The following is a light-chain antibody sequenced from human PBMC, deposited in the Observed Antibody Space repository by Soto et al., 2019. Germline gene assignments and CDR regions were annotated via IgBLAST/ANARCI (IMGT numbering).Light chain of an antibody. J-gene: IGLJ2*01. V-gene: IGLV4-60*03. CDR2: CAGSGGY. CDR1: SGHSSYL. CDR3: ETLDSNTQV. Sequence: QSVLTQSSTASASLGSSVNLTCTLSSGHSSYLIAWHQQQPGQAPRYLMKCAGSGGYNKGSGVPDRFSGSSSGADRYLTIANHQSEDEADYYCETLDSNTQVFGGGTKLAVL.